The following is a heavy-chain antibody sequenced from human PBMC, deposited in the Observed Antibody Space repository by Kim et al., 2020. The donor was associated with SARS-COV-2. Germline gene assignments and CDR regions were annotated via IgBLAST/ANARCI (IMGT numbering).Heavy chain of an antibody. Sequence: PTYAQGFPGRFVFSLDTSVSTAYLQITSLEAEDTAVYYCARDLATIKFDPWGQGTLVTVSS. CDR3: ARDLATIKFDP. J-gene: IGHJ5*02. CDR2: P. V-gene: IGHV7-4-1*02. D-gene: IGHD1-20*01.